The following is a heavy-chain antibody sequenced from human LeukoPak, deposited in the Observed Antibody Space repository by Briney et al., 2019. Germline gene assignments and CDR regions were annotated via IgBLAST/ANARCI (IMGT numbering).Heavy chain of an antibody. Sequence: PGRSLRLSCAASGFTFDDYAMHWVRQAPGKGLEWVSGISWNSGSIGYADSVKGRFTISRDNAKNSLYLQMNSLRAEDTAVYYCARAVAGLDYWGQGTLVTVSS. J-gene: IGHJ4*02. CDR2: ISWNSGSI. V-gene: IGHV3-9*01. D-gene: IGHD6-19*01. CDR1: GFTFDDYA. CDR3: ARAVAGLDY.